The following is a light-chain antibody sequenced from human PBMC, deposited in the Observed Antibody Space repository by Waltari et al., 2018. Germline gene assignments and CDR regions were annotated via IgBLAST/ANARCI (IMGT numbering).Light chain of an antibody. V-gene: IGLV3-1*01. CDR1: ELEKKY. CDR2: QDV. Sequence: SYDLTQSPSVSVSPGQTASITCSGDELEKKYVCWYQQKPGQSPVLVIYQDVRRPSEIPERFSGSNAGNTATLPISGTQPMDEADYYCQAWDSGVAGVFGTGTKVTVL. CDR3: QAWDSGVAGV. J-gene: IGLJ1*01.